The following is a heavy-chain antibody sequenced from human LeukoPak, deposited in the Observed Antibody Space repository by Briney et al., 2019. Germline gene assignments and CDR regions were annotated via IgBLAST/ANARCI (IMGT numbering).Heavy chain of an antibody. CDR1: GVSFSGYY. Sequence: SETLSLTCAASGVSFSGYYWSWIRQSPGKGLEWIGDIHHSGTTNYNPSLKSRVTISIDTSKDQFSLKPSSVTAADTAVYYCASDYYGSGSFSYFDYWGQGTLVTVSS. D-gene: IGHD3-10*01. J-gene: IGHJ4*02. CDR3: ASDYYGSGSFSYFDY. V-gene: IGHV4-34*01. CDR2: IHHSGTT.